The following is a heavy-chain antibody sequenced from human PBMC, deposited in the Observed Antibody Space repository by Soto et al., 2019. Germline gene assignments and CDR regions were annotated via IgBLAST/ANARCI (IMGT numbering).Heavy chain of an antibody. CDR2: IYFSGST. V-gene: IGHV4-31*03. CDR3: ARSPHIQLWAYPSDY. D-gene: IGHD5-18*01. J-gene: IGHJ4*02. Sequence: QVQLQESGPGLVKPSQTLSLTCTVSGGSISSGGYYWSWIRQHPGKGLEWIGYIYFSGSTHYNPSLKRRVTISVATSKNQFSLKLSSVTAADTAVYYCARSPHIQLWAYPSDYWGQGTLVTVSS. CDR1: GGSISSGGYY.